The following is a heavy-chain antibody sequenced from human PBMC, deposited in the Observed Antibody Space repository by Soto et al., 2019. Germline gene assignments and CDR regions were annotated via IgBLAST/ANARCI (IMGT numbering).Heavy chain of an antibody. D-gene: IGHD2-2*01. V-gene: IGHV4-30-4*01. CDR3: AREGGCSSTSCPFDY. J-gene: IGHJ4*02. CDR1: GGSIGSVDYD. Sequence: PSEALSLTCTVSGGSIGSVDYDWRWIRQPPGRGVEGVACIYYSGGTYYNPSLNSRVTISVDTSKNQFSLKLSSVTAADTAVYYCAREGGCSSTSCPFDYWGQGPLVTVSS. CDR2: IYYSGGT.